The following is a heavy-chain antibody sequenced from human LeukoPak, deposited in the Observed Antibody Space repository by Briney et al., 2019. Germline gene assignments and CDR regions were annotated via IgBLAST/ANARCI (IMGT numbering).Heavy chain of an antibody. CDR1: GFTFSSYS. CDR3: AREERQQLGPGSRTDAFDI. CDR2: ISSSGSTI. D-gene: IGHD6-13*01. Sequence: GGSLRLSCAASGFTFSSYSMNWVRQAPGKGLEWVSYISSSGSTIYYADSVKGRFTISRDNAKNSLYLQMNSLRAEDTAVYYCAREERQQLGPGSRTDAFDIWGQGTMVTVSS. J-gene: IGHJ3*02. V-gene: IGHV3-48*04.